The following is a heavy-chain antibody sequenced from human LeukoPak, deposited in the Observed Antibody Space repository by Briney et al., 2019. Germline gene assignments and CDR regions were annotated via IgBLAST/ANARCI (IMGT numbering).Heavy chain of an antibody. Sequence: GGSLRLSCAASGFTFSGSAMHWVRQASGKGLEWVGRIRSKANSYATAYAASVKGRFTISRDDSKNSAYLQMNSLKTEDTAVYYCTTRLAAADYWGQGTLVTVSS. CDR1: GFTFSGSA. J-gene: IGHJ4*02. V-gene: IGHV3-73*01. D-gene: IGHD6-13*01. CDR2: IRSKANSYAT. CDR3: TTRLAAADY.